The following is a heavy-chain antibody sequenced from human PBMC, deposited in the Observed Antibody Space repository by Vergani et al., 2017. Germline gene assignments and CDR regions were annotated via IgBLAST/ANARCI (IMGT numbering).Heavy chain of an antibody. Sequence: QVQLVQSGAEVKKPGSSVKVSCKASGGTFSSYAISWVRQAPGQGLEWMGGIIPIFGTANYAQKFQGRVTITADESTSTAYMELRSLRAEDTAVYYCVSGELYARDHYGVDVWGRGTTVTVSS. V-gene: IGHV1-69*01. CDR3: VSGELYARDHYGVDV. D-gene: IGHD2-2*01. J-gene: IGHJ6*02. CDR2: IIPIFGTA. CDR1: GGTFSSYA.